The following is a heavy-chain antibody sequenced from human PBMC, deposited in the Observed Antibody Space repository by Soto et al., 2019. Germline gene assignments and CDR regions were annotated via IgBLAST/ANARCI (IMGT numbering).Heavy chain of an antibody. CDR1: GYTLTELS. CDR3: ATRRFLEWLFGY. Sequence: ASVKVSCKVSGYTLTELSMHWVRQAPGKGLEWMGGFDPEDGETIYAQKFQGRVTMTEDTSTDTAYMELSSLRSEDTAVYYCATRRFLEWLFGYWGQGTLVTVSS. CDR2: FDPEDGET. V-gene: IGHV1-24*01. D-gene: IGHD3-3*01. J-gene: IGHJ4*02.